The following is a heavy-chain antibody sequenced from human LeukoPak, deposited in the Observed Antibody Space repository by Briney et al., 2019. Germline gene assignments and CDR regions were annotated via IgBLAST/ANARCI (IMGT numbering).Heavy chain of an antibody. V-gene: IGHV1-3*01. J-gene: IGHJ6*02. CDR2: INAGNGNT. CDR1: GYTFTSYA. Sequence: ASVKVSCKASGYTFTSYAMHWVRQAPGQRLEWMGWINAGNGNTKYSQKFQGRVTITRDTSASTAYMELSSLRSEDTAVYYCAAFRRGNYYYYGMDVWGQGTTVTVSS. D-gene: IGHD2/OR15-2a*01. CDR3: AAFRRGNYYYYGMDV.